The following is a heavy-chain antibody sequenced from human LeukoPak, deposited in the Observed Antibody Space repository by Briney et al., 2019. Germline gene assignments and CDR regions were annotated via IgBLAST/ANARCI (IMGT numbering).Heavy chain of an antibody. CDR3: VRDRGRYFDF. CDR1: GLTFSDYS. Sequence: PGGSLRLSCVASGLTFSDYSVNWVRQAPGKGPEWLSGILSSSGAIYYADSVKGRFAISRDNAKNTLYLQMNNLKPEDTAIYYCVRDRGRYFDFWGQGTLVVVSS. J-gene: IGHJ4*02. D-gene: IGHD2-15*01. CDR2: ILSSSGAI. V-gene: IGHV3-48*04.